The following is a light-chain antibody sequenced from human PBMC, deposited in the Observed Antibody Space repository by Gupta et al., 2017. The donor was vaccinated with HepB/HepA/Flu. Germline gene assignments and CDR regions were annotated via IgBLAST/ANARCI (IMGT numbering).Light chain of an antibody. Sequence: DIQLTQSPSSLSASIGDTVTITCRASQAMSNYLAWYQQRPGSIPKLLIFGSSNLHSGVPTRLSGSGSGTHFTLTINDVQPEDFATYFCQKYNSAPVIFGQGTRVEIK. J-gene: IGKJ5*01. V-gene: IGKV1-27*01. CDR1: QAMSNY. CDR2: GSS. CDR3: QKYNSAPVI.